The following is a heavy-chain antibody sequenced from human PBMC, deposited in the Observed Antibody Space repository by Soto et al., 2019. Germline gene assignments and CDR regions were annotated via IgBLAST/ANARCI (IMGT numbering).Heavy chain of an antibody. Sequence: QVQLVESGGGVVQPGESLQVACAASGFTVATTGMHWVRQAPGKGLEWVAMISHSGTSKVYLDSVQGRFTISRDNARNNLYLQMSSLRPEDTAIYYCAKDWGSSGWFNWFNPWGQGVLGTVSS. D-gene: IGHD6-19*01. CDR2: ISHSGTSK. CDR1: GFTVATTG. V-gene: IGHV3-30*18. J-gene: IGHJ5*02. CDR3: AKDWGSSGWFNWFNP.